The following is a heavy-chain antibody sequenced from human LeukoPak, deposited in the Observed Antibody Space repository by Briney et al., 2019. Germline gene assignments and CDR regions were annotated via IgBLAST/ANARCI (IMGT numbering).Heavy chain of an antibody. CDR2: IRSSGTTI. Sequence: GGSLRLSCAASGFTFSTCSMNWVRQAPGKGLEWVAYIRSSGTTIYYADSVKGRFTISRDNAKNSLYLQMNSLRAEDTAVYYCARDRSSGYGVDYWGQGTLVTVSS. CDR3: ARDRSSGYGVDY. J-gene: IGHJ4*02. D-gene: IGHD3-22*01. V-gene: IGHV3-48*01. CDR1: GFTFSTCS.